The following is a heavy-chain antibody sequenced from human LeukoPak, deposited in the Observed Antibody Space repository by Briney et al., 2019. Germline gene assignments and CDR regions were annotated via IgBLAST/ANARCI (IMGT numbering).Heavy chain of an antibody. Sequence: ASVKVSCKASGGTFSSYAISRVRQAPGQGLEWMGGIIPIFGTANYAQKFQGRVTITTDESTSTAYMELSSLRSEDTAVYYCATTPPRQFTVTTSHWFDPWGQGTLVTVSS. V-gene: IGHV1-69*05. J-gene: IGHJ5*02. CDR2: IIPIFGTA. CDR1: GGTFSSYA. D-gene: IGHD4-11*01. CDR3: ATTPPRQFTVTTSHWFDP.